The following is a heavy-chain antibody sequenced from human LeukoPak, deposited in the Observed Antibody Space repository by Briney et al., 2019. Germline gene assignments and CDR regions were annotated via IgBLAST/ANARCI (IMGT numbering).Heavy chain of an antibody. Sequence: PSETLSLTCAVYGGSFSGYYWSWIRQPPGKGLEWIGEINHSGSTNYNPSLKSRVTISVDTSKNQFSLKLSSATAADTAVYYCARGRRYYDSSGYWYWGQGTLVTVSS. D-gene: IGHD3-22*01. CDR1: GGSFSGYY. V-gene: IGHV4-34*01. CDR2: INHSGST. J-gene: IGHJ4*02. CDR3: ARGRRYYDSSGYWY.